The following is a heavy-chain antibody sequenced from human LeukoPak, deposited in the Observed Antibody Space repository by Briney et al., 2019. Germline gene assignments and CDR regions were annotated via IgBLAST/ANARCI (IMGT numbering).Heavy chain of an antibody. D-gene: IGHD2-15*01. Sequence: GGSLRLSCAASGFTFSSYEMNWVRQAPGKGLEWVSYISTSGSSIYYADSVKGRFTISRDNAKNSLYLQMNSLRAEDTAVYYCARDAGGGTYYYYYYYMDVWGKGTTVTIS. V-gene: IGHV3-48*03. CDR1: GFTFSSYE. CDR3: ARDAGGGTYYYYYYYMDV. CDR2: ISTSGSSI. J-gene: IGHJ6*03.